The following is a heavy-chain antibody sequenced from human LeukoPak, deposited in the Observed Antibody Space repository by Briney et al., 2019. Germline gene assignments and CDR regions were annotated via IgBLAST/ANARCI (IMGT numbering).Heavy chain of an antibody. CDR2: INPNSGGT. CDR3: AREEAMAGIEPRDAFDI. CDR1: GYTFTTYY. J-gene: IGHJ3*02. D-gene: IGHD6-19*01. Sequence: ASVKVSCKAPGYTFTTYYIHWVRQAPGQGLEWMGWINPNSGGTNYAQNFQGRVTMTRDTFISTAYMELSRLSSDDTAVYYCAREEAMAGIEPRDAFDIWGQGTMVTVSS. V-gene: IGHV1-2*02.